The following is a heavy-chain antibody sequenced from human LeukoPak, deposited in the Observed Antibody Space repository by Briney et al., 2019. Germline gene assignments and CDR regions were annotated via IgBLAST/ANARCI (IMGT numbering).Heavy chain of an antibody. V-gene: IGHV4-59*01. CDR2: IYYSGST. CDR3: AREGLGMDV. CDR1: GGSISSYY. J-gene: IGHJ6*02. Sequence: SETLSLTCTVSGGSISSYYWSWIRQPPGKGQEWIGYIYYSGSTNYNPSLKSRVTISVDTSKNQFSLKLSSVTAADTAVYYCAREGLGMDVWGQGTTVTVSS.